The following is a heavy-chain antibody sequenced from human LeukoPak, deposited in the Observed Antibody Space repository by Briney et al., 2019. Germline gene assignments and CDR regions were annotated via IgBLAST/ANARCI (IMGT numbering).Heavy chain of an antibody. J-gene: IGHJ6*02. CDR2: IYYSGST. CDR3: ASFERRDGYNFGMDV. Sequence: PSETLSLTCTVSGGSISSSSYYWGGIRQPPGKGLEGIGSIYYSGSTYYNPSLKSRVTISVDTSKNQFSLKLSSVTAADTAVYYCASFERRDGYNFGMDVWGQGTTVTVSS. CDR1: GGSISSSSYY. V-gene: IGHV4-39*07. D-gene: IGHD5-24*01.